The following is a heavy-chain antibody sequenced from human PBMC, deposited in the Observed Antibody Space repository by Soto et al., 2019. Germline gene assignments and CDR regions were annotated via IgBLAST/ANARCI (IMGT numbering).Heavy chain of an antibody. CDR3: AKDLQTTVVRAYDY. Sequence: EVQLLESGGGLVQPGGSLRLSCAASGFTFSSYAMTWVRQAPGKALEWVSVISSSGATVYYADSVKGRFTISRDNSKNTRYLQMNSLRVEDTAIYYCAKDLQTTVVRAYDYWGQGTLVTVSS. D-gene: IGHD4-17*01. J-gene: IGHJ4*02. CDR1: GFTFSSYA. CDR2: ISSSGATV. V-gene: IGHV3-23*01.